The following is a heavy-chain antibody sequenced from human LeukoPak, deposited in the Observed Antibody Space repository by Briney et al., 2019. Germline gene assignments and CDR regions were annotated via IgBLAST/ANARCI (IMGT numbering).Heavy chain of an antibody. D-gene: IGHD1-26*01. V-gene: IGHV1-18*01. Sequence: ASVKVSCTCSAYTFTIYGISLVRHPPGQGLEWMGWISAYNGNTNYAQKLQGRVTMTTDTSTSTAYMELRSLRSDDTAVYYCAVYSGSYNDASDIWGQGTMVTVSS. CDR1: AYTFTIYG. J-gene: IGHJ3*02. CDR3: AVYSGSYNDASDI. CDR2: ISAYNGNT.